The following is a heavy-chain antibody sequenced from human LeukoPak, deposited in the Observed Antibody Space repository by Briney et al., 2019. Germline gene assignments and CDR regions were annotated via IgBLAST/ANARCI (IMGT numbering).Heavy chain of an antibody. V-gene: IGHV1-69*13. CDR3: AIFQGAYGDNENDY. Sequence: SVKVSCKASGGTFRSYAITWVRQAPGKGLEWMGGIIPMINTPKYAQKFQGRVSITADESTSTGYMEVSSLRSEDTAVYYCAIFQGAYGDNENDYWGQGTLVTVSS. J-gene: IGHJ4*02. CDR1: GGTFRSYA. CDR2: IIPMINTP. D-gene: IGHD4-17*01.